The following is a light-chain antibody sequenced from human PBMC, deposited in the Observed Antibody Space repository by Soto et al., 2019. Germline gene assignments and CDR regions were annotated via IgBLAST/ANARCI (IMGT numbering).Light chain of an antibody. J-gene: IGKJ1*01. CDR2: GAS. CDR3: QHSFNSPPWT. V-gene: IGKV1-39*01. Sequence: DIHMTQSPSSLSASVGDTVTITCRASQNIDMYLNWYQQKPGKAPRVLISGASNLQSGVPSRFSGSGSGTDFPLTISSLQSVDFASYFCQHSFNSPPWTFGQGTKVEVK. CDR1: QNIDMY.